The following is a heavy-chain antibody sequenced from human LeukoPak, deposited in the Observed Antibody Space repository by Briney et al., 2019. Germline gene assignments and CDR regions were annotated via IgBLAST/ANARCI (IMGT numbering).Heavy chain of an antibody. J-gene: IGHJ4*02. CDR2: ISSDGSNK. CDR3: AKMGSTVGPL. Sequence: PGRSLRLSCAASGFTFSSYAMHWVRQAPGKGLEWVALISSDGSNKYYTDSVKGRFTISRDNSKNTLYLQMNSLRAEDTAVYSCAKMGSTVGPLWGQGTLVTVSS. CDR1: GFTFSSYA. V-gene: IGHV3-30*18. D-gene: IGHD4-23*01.